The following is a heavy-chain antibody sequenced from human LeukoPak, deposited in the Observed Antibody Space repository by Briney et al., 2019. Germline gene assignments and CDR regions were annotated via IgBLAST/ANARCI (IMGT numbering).Heavy chain of an antibody. J-gene: IGHJ3*02. CDR2: ISWNSGSI. CDR3: AKDQDGEGGYDSPDAFDI. V-gene: IGHV3-9*01. Sequence: PGGSLRLPCAASGFTFDDYAMHWVRQAPGKGLEWVSGISWNSGSIGYADSVKGRFTISRDNAKNSLYLQMNSLRAEDTALYYCAKDQDGEGGYDSPDAFDIWGQGTMVTVSS. CDR1: GFTFDDYA. D-gene: IGHD5-12*01.